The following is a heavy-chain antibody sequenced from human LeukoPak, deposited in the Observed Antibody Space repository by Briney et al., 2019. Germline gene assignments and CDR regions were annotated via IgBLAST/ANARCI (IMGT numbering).Heavy chain of an antibody. CDR2: IYSGGNT. V-gene: IGHV3-53*01. CDR3: ARETVQAFDY. Sequence: GGSLLLSCAASGFTVSSNHMSWGRQAPGKGLEWVSVIYSGGNTYYADPVKGRFTISRDNSKNTLYLQMNSVRAEDTAVYYCARETVQAFDYWGQGTLVSVSS. D-gene: IGHD1-14*01. J-gene: IGHJ4*02. CDR1: GFTVSSNH.